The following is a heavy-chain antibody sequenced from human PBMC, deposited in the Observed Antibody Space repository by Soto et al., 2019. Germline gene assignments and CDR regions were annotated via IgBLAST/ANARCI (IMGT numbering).Heavy chain of an antibody. D-gene: IGHD3-10*01. CDR2: IWYDGSNE. Sequence: QVKLVESGGGVVQPGGSLRLSCAASGYSFRSYGMHWVRQAPGKGLEWVALIWYDGSNEYYADSVQGRFTISRDNSETTGYLQMNSLSVEDTAIYYCARERGFVRGVLRYYLDYWGQGTLVTVSS. CDR3: ARERGFVRGVLRYYLDY. CDR1: GYSFRSYG. V-gene: IGHV3-33*01. J-gene: IGHJ4*02.